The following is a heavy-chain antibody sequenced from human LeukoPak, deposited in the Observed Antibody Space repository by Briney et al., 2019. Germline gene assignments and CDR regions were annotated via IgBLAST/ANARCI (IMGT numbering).Heavy chain of an antibody. CDR3: AGYCSSTSCYSPKTSDY. CDR2: ISWNSGSI. J-gene: IGHJ4*02. Sequence: GRSLRLSCAASGFTFDDYAMHWVRQAPGKGLGWVSGISWNSGSIGYADSVKGRFTISRDNAKNSLYLQMNSLRAEDTALYYCAGYCSSTSCYSPKTSDYWGQGTLVTVSS. D-gene: IGHD2-2*01. CDR1: GFTFDDYA. V-gene: IGHV3-9*01.